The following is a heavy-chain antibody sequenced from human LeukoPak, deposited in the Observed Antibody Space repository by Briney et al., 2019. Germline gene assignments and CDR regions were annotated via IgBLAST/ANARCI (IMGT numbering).Heavy chain of an antibody. CDR1: GFTFSSYA. Sequence: GGSLRLSCAASGFTFSSYAMSWVRQAPGKGLEWVSAISGSGGSTYYADSVKGRFTISRDNSKNAVYLQMNSLRAEDTAVYYCAREGGTVEIGEFDYWGQGTLVTVSS. CDR2: ISGSGGST. J-gene: IGHJ4*02. CDR3: AREGGTVEIGEFDY. V-gene: IGHV3-23*01. D-gene: IGHD1-7*01.